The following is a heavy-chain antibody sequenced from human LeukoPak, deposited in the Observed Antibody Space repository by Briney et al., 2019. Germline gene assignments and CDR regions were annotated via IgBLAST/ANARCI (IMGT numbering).Heavy chain of an antibody. Sequence: KPSETLSLTCTVSGGSISSYYWSWIRQPAGKGLEWIGRIYTSGSTNYNPSLKSRVTMSVDTSKNQFSLKLSSVTAADTAVYYCARVVVRGVIGVMGYYYYMDVWGKGTTVTISS. J-gene: IGHJ6*03. CDR3: ARVVVRGVIGVMGYYYYMDV. CDR1: GGSISSYY. D-gene: IGHD3-10*01. CDR2: IYTSGST. V-gene: IGHV4-4*07.